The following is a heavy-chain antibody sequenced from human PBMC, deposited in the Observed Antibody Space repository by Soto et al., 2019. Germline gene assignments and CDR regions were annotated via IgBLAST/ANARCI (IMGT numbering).Heavy chain of an antibody. Sequence: SETLSLTCTVAGGSISSYYLSWIRQPPGKGLEWIGYIYYSGSTNYNPSLKSRVTISVDTSKNQFSLKLSSVTAADTAVYYCARGQVVAAQHWGQGTLVTVSS. CDR1: GGSISSYY. CDR2: IYYSGST. CDR3: ARGQVVAAQH. J-gene: IGHJ4*02. V-gene: IGHV4-59*08. D-gene: IGHD2-15*01.